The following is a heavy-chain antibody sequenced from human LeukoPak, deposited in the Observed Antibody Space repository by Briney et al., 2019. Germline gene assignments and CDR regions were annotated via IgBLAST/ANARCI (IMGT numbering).Heavy chain of an antibody. CDR2: INPNSGGT. CDR3: AREPKRGYSYDKRYYFDY. Sequence: ASVKVSCKASGYTFTGYYMHWVRPAPGQGLEWMGWINPNSGGTNYAQKLQGRVTMTRDTSISTAYMELSRLRSDDTAVYYCAREPKRGYSYDKRYYFDYWGQGTLVTVSS. CDR1: GYTFTGYY. D-gene: IGHD5-18*01. J-gene: IGHJ4*02. V-gene: IGHV1-2*02.